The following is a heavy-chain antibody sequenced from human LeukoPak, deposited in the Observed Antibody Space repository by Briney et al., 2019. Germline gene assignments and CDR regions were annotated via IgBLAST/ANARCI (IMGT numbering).Heavy chain of an antibody. CDR1: GASIPSGDYY. J-gene: IGHJ4*02. CDR3: VRWQHDDGRLDY. V-gene: IGHV4-31*03. D-gene: IGHD1-1*01. Sequence: SQTLSHTCTVSGASIPSGDYYWSWIRQHPGKGLEWIGYIHFRGSTDYNPSLKSRLTMSLDTSKNQFSLKLSSVTAADTAVYFCVRWQHDDGRLDYWGQGTLVTVSS. CDR2: IHFRGST.